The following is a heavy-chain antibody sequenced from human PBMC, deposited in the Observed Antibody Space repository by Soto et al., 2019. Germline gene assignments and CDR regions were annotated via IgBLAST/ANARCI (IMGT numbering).Heavy chain of an antibody. CDR3: ARALSGGRWFDP. CDR1: GGSISSGGYY. V-gene: IGHV4-31*03. D-gene: IGHD7-27*01. CDR2: IYYSGST. Sequence: PSETLSLTCTVSGGSISSGGYYWSWIRQHPGKGLEWIGYIYYSGSTYYNPSLKSRVTISVDTSKNQFSLKLSSVTAADTAVYDWARALSGGRWFDPWGQGTLVTVSS. J-gene: IGHJ5*02.